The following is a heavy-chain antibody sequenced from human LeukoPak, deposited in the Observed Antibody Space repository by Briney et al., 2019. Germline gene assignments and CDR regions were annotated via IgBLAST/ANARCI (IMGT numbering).Heavy chain of an antibody. CDR2: INPGGSSI. J-gene: IGHJ4*02. CDR1: GFTVSSYW. D-gene: IGHD1-14*01. Sequence: GGSLRLSCAASGFTVSSYWMHWVRQVPGKGLVWVARINPGGSSITYADSVKGRFTISRDNAKNTLYLQMDSLRAEDTGVYYCARSNQADDYWGQGTLVTVSS. CDR3: ARSNQADDY. V-gene: IGHV3-74*01.